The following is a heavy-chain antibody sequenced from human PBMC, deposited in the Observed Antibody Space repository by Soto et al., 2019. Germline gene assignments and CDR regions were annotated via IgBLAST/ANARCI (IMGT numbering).Heavy chain of an antibody. CDR3: ARDKIPGRFAY. V-gene: IGHV4-34*01. Sequence: SETLSLTCAVYGGSFSGYYWTWIRQPPGTGLEWIGEINHSGSTNYNPSLKSRVTISVDTSKNQFSLKLTSVTAADTAVYFCARDKIPGRFAYWGQGSLVPVSS. CDR1: GGSFSGYY. CDR2: INHSGST. J-gene: IGHJ4*02. D-gene: IGHD3-3*01.